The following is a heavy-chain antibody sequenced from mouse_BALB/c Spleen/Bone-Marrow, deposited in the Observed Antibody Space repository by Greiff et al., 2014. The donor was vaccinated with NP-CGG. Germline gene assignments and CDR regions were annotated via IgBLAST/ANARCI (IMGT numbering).Heavy chain of an antibody. CDR3: ARSYYAMDY. V-gene: IGHV3-2*02. Sequence: EVQRVESGPGLVKPSQSLSLTCTVTGYSITSDFAWNWIRQFPGNKLEWMGYISYYGITSYNPSLKSRISITRDISKNQFFLQLNSVASEDTATYYCARSYYAMDYWGQGISVTVSS. CDR2: ISYYGIT. J-gene: IGHJ4*01. CDR1: GYSITSDFA.